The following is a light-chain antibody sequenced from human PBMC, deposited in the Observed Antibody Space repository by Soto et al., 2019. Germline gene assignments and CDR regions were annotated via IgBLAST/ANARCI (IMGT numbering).Light chain of an antibody. CDR3: QQYNNWPFT. Sequence: EIVMTQSPATLSVSPGERATLSCRASQSFSSSLAWYQQKPGQAPRLLIYDTSARAHGIPPRFSGSGSGTEFTLPISSLQSEDFAVYFCQQYNNWPFTVGGGTKVEI. CDR2: DTS. J-gene: IGKJ4*02. CDR1: QSFSSS. V-gene: IGKV3-15*01.